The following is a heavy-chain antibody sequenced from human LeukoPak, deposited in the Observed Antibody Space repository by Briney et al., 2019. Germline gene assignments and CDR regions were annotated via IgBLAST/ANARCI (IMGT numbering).Heavy chain of an antibody. CDR1: GFNFSSYA. Sequence: GGSLRLSCAASGFNFSSYAMSWVRQAPGKGPEWGSGISGSGDRTYYTDSVKGRFTISRDNSKNTLDLQMNSLRAEDTAVYYCAKRDNNDYYTGLHVFDIWGQGTMVTVSS. CDR2: ISGSGDRT. CDR3: AKRDNNDYYTGLHVFDI. J-gene: IGHJ3*02. V-gene: IGHV3-23*01. D-gene: IGHD3-22*01.